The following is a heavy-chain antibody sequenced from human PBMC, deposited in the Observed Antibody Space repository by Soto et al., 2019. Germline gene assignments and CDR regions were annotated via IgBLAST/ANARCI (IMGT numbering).Heavy chain of an antibody. CDR3: ALPTACVSGWYCYFEY. J-gene: IGHJ4*02. D-gene: IGHD6-19*01. V-gene: IGHV1-2*02. CDR1: GYAITCNY. Sequence: GAPAKATWEARGYAITCNYRHWVQHSTRQGLEWMGWINPNSGGTNYAQKFQGRVTMTRDTSISTAYMELSRLRSDDTAVYYCALPTACVSGWYCYFEYLGQGTLVTVS. CDR2: INPNSGGT.